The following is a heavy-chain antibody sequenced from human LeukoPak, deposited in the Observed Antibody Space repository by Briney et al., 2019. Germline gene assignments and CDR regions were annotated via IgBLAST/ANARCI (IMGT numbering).Heavy chain of an antibody. CDR3: ARPNYYDSSGYYSPFDS. Sequence: GGSLRLSCAASGLAFPSSSMHWVRQAPAKGLEGVAVISSDGNNKYYIDSVKGRFTISRDNSKNTLYLQMNSLRAEDTAVYYCARPNYYDSSGYYSPFDSWGQGTLVTVSS. CDR1: GLAFPSSS. V-gene: IGHV3-30-3*01. J-gene: IGHJ4*02. CDR2: ISSDGNNK. D-gene: IGHD3-22*01.